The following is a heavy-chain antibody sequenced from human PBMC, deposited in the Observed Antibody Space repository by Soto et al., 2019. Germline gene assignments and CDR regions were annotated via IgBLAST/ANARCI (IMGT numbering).Heavy chain of an antibody. V-gene: IGHV3-23*01. Sequence: EVQLLESGGGLVQPGGSLRLSCAAPTFTFTSNGMSWVRQAPGKVLQWVSGITGSDGVTYYADSVKGRFTLARDTSKNTLCLQMNSLRAEDTAVYYCTWRSGEYYDYWGQGTLVSVSS. CDR3: TWRSGEYYDY. D-gene: IGHD3-22*01. CDR2: ITGSDGVT. J-gene: IGHJ4*02. CDR1: TFTFTSNG.